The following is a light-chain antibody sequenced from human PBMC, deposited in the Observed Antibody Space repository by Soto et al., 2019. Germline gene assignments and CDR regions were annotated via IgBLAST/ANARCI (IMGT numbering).Light chain of an antibody. V-gene: IGKV1-16*02. CDR1: QGISTY. CDR2: SAS. Sequence: DIQMTQSPSSLSASVRDRVTITCRASQGISTYLGWYQQKPGKTPTSLIYSASSLQSGVPSKFSGSGSGTDFTLTISDMQPDDFATYYCQQYYRYPWTFGQGTKVEIK. J-gene: IGKJ1*01. CDR3: QQYYRYPWT.